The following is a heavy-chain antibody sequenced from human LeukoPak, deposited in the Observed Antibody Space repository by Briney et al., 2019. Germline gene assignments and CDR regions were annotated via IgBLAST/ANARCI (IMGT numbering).Heavy chain of an antibody. CDR3: ARVGITMVRGVIAPYYFDY. V-gene: IGHV4-59*08. CDR1: GGSISSHY. CDR2: IYYSGAT. Sequence: SETLSLTCTVSGGSISSHYWSWIRQPPGKGLEWIGYIYYSGATNYNPSLKSRVTISVDTSKNQFSLKLSSVTAADTAVYYCARVGITMVRGVIAPYYFDYWGQGTLVTVSS. D-gene: IGHD3-10*01. J-gene: IGHJ4*02.